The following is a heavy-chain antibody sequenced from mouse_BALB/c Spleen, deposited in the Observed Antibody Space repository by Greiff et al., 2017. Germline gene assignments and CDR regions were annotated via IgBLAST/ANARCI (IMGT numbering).Heavy chain of an antibody. D-gene: IGHD2-10*02. CDR3: ARQKEVWLYYFDN. CDR1: GFAFSSYD. CDR2: ISSGGGST. Sequence: EVKLVESGGGLVKPGGSLKLSCAASGFAFSSYDMSWVRQTPEKRLEWVAYISSGGGSTYYPDTVKGRFTISRDNAKNTLYLQMSSLKSEDTAMYYCARQKEVWLYYFDNWGQGTTLTVSS. J-gene: IGHJ2*01. V-gene: IGHV5-12-1*01.